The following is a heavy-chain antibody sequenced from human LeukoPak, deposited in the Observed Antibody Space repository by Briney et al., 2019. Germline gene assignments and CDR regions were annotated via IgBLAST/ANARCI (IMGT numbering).Heavy chain of an antibody. V-gene: IGHV3-48*03. Sequence: GGSLRLSCAVSGLTFSNLKMNWVRQAPGKGLEWVSYISAGGRTTFYADSVTGRFTISRDNAKNSLHLQMSSLRVEDTAVYYCASWAGNTQSDSWSGPFDYWGQGSLVTVSS. J-gene: IGHJ4*02. CDR2: ISAGGRTT. CDR3: ASWAGNTQSDSWSGPFDY. CDR1: GLTFSNLK. D-gene: IGHD3-3*01.